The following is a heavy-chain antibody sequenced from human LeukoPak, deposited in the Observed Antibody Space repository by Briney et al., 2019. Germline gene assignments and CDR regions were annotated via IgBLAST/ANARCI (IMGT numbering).Heavy chain of an antibody. V-gene: IGHV3-23*05. J-gene: IGHJ4*02. CDR3: ATYRQVLLPFES. CDR2: IFPSGCEI. D-gene: IGHD2-8*02. Sequence: GGSLRLSCAASGFTFSTFAMIWVRQPPGKGLEWVSSIFPSGCEIHYADSVRGRFTISKDNSKSTLSLQMNSLRAEETAIYYCATYRQVLLPFESWGQGTLVTVSS. CDR1: GFTFSTFA.